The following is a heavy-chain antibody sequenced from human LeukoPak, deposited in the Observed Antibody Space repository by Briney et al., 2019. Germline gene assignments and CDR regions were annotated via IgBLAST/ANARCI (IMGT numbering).Heavy chain of an antibody. D-gene: IGHD6-19*01. CDR2: IYTSGST. CDR3: ARVVAGRGTPYWYFDL. J-gene: IGHJ2*01. V-gene: IGHV4-4*07. CDR1: GGSISSYY. Sequence: SETLSLTCTVSGGSISSYYWSWIRQPAGKGLEWIGRIYTSGSTNYNPPLKSRVTMSVDTSKNQFSLKLSSVTAADTAVYYCARVVAGRGTPYWYFDLWGRGTLVTVSS.